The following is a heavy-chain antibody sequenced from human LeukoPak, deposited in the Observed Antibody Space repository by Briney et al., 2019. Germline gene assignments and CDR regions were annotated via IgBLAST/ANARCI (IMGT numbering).Heavy chain of an antibody. D-gene: IGHD6-6*01. V-gene: IGHV3-66*01. Sequence: PGGSLRLSCAASGFTVSSNYMSWVRQAPGKGLEWVSVICGGGSTYYADSVKGRLTLSRDDSKNTVYLQMNSLRAEDTAVYYCAYSSIGGRPGIWGQGTLVTVSS. CDR3: AYSSIGGRPGI. J-gene: IGHJ4*02. CDR1: GFTVSSNY. CDR2: ICGGGST.